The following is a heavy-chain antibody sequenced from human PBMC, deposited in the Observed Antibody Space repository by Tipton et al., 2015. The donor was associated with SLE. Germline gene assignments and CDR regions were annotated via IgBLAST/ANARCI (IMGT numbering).Heavy chain of an antibody. CDR2: IDNSGNT. J-gene: IGHJ3*02. V-gene: IGHV4-61*09. D-gene: IGHD1-26*01. CDR3: ARERWDIPPGTFDT. CDR1: SYSINNGRYF. Sequence: TLSLTCSVSSYSINNGRYFWSWIRQPAGKGLEWIGHIDNSGNTDYNPSLRSRVTISLDMSENQFSLKLRSLTAADTAVYYCARERWDIPPGTFDTWGQGTMVTVSS.